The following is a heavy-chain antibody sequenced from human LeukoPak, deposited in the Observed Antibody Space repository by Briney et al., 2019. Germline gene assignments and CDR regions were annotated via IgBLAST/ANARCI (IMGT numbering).Heavy chain of an antibody. CDR1: GFSLSTSGVG. Sequence: SGPTLVNPTQTLTLPRTIAGFSLSTSGVGVGWVRQPPGKALEWLAFIYWNDDKRYSPSLKSRLTSTKDTTQNQVVLTMTNLDPVDKATYYCAHSGTVTAPHDACDIWGQGTMVTVFS. CDR3: AHSGTVTAPHDACDI. J-gene: IGHJ3*02. D-gene: IGHD2-21*02. CDR2: IYWNDDK. V-gene: IGHV2-5*01.